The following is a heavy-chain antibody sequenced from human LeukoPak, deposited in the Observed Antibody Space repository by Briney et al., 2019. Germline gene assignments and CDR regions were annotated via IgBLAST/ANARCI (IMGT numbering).Heavy chain of an antibody. V-gene: IGHV1-46*01. Sequence: ASVKVSCKASGYTFTSYYMHWVRQAPGQGLEWMGIINPSGGSTSYAQKFQGRVTMTRDTSTSTVYMELSSLRSEDTAVYYCARVRGVWGGRTAMVPFDYWGQGTLVTVSS. CDR2: INPSGGST. J-gene: IGHJ4*02. D-gene: IGHD5-18*01. CDR1: GYTFTSYY. CDR3: ARVRGVWGGRTAMVPFDY.